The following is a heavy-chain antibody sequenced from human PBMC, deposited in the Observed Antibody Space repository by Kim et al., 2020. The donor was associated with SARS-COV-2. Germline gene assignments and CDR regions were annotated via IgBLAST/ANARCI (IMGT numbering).Heavy chain of an antibody. CDR2: IFNSGRT. V-gene: IGHV4-59*13. Sequence: SETLSLTCTVSGGSISSYYWSWVRQPPGKGLEWIGYIFNSGRTNYNPSLKSRLTISVDTSKNQFSLKLSSVTAADTAMYFCARASSYYVIDYWGQGTLVTVSS. J-gene: IGHJ4*02. CDR3: ARASSYYVIDY. D-gene: IGHD1-26*01. CDR1: GGSISSYY.